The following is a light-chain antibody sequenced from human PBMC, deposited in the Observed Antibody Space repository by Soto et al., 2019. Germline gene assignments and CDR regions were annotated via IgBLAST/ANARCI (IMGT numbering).Light chain of an antibody. CDR3: QQYGSSTPLT. CDR2: GAS. J-gene: IGKJ4*01. V-gene: IGKV3-20*01. CDR1: QSVSSSY. Sequence: EIGLTQSPGPLSLSPGERATLACRASQSVSSSYLAWYQQKPGQAPRLLIYGASSSATGIPDRFSGSGSGTDFTLTISRLEPEDFAVYYCQQYGSSTPLTFGGGTKVEIK.